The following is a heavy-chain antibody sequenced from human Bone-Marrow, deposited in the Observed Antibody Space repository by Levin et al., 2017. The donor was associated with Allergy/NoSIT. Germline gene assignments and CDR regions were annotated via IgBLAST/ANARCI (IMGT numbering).Heavy chain of an antibody. CDR2: IYHSGST. V-gene: IGHV4-38-2*01. Sequence: PSETLSLTCAVSGYSISSGYYWGWIRQPPGKGLEWIGRIYHSGSTYYNPSLKSRVTISVDTSKNQFSLKLSSVTAADTAVYYCAKTTKRSSSWYPTRISGGVGAFDIWGQGTMVTVSS. CDR3: AKTTKRSSSWYPTRISGGVGAFDI. J-gene: IGHJ3*02. CDR1: GYSISSGYY. D-gene: IGHD6-13*01.